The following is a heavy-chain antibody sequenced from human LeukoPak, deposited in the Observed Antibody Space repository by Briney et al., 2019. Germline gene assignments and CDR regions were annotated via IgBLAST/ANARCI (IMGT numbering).Heavy chain of an antibody. V-gene: IGHV4-30-2*01. J-gene: IGHJ3*02. CDR2: IYHSGST. Sequence: SETLSLTCAVSGGSISSGGYSWSWIRQPPGKGLEWIGYIYHSGSTYYNPSLKSRVTISVDRSKNQFSLKLSSVTAADTAVYYCARGGRLERRGDPDAFDIWGQGTMVTVSS. CDR1: GGSISSGGYS. D-gene: IGHD1-1*01. CDR3: ARGGRLERRGDPDAFDI.